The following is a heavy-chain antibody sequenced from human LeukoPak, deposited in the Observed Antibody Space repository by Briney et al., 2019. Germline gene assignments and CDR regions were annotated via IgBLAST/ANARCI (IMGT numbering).Heavy chain of an antibody. Sequence: SEALSLTCAVSGGSISSGGYSWSWIRQPPGKGLEWIGYIYHSGSTYYNPSLKSRVTISVDRSKNQFSLKLSSVTAADTAVYYCARTSGTYGSGCPFDYWGQGTLVTVSS. CDR1: GGSISSGGYS. CDR2: IYHSGST. D-gene: IGHD3-10*01. J-gene: IGHJ4*02. CDR3: ARTSGTYGSGCPFDY. V-gene: IGHV4-30-2*01.